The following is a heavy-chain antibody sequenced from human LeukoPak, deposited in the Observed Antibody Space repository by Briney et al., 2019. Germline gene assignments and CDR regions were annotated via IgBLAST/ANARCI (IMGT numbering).Heavy chain of an antibody. J-gene: IGHJ3*02. CDR1: GYSFPTYW. Sequence: GESLKISCKGSGYSFPTYWIGWVRQMPGKGLEWMGIIYPADSDTRYSPSFQGQVTISADKSISTAYLQWSSLKASDTAIYYCARLPTLLGSAFDIWGQGTMVTVSS. CDR3: ARLPTLLGSAFDI. V-gene: IGHV5-51*01. CDR2: IYPADSDT. D-gene: IGHD3-10*02.